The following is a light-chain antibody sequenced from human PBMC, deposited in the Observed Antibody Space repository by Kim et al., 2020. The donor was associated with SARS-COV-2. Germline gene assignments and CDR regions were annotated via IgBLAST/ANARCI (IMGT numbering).Light chain of an antibody. J-gene: IGKJ4*01. CDR3: QQYSRWPLT. V-gene: IGKV3-15*01. CDR1: QSVGSS. CDR2: GAS. Sequence: LSPGERVSLSCRASQSVGSSLAWYQQKPGQAPRLLLYGASTRASGMSARFSGSGSGTEFTLTISSLQSEDFAVYYCQQYSRWPLTFGGGTKVDIE.